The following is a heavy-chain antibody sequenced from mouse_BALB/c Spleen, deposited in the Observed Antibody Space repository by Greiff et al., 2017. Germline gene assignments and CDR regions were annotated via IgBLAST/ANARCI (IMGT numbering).Heavy chain of an antibody. D-gene: IGHD1-2*01. J-gene: IGHJ4*01. Sequence: EVNVVESGGGLVKPGGSLKLSCAASGFTFSSYAMSWVRQSPEKRLEWVAEISSGGSYTYYPDTVTGRFTISRDNAKNTLYLEMSSLRSEDTAMYYCARDKGEHYDYWGQGTSVTVSS. CDR1: GFTFSSYA. CDR2: ISSGGSYT. V-gene: IGHV5-9-4*01. CDR3: ARDKGEHYDY.